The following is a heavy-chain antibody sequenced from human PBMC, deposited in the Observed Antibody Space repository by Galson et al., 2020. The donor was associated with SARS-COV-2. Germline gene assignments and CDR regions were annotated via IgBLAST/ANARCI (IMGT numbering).Heavy chain of an antibody. CDR3: AREWVAVAGYNWFDP. Sequence: ETSETRSLTCAVSGGSISSGGYSWSWIRQPPGKGLEWIGYIYHSGSTYYNPSLKSRVTISVDRSKNQFSLKLSSVTAADTAVYYCAREWVAVAGYNWFDPWGQGTLVTVSS. D-gene: IGHD6-19*01. V-gene: IGHV4-30-2*01. CDR1: GGSISSGGYS. CDR2: IYHSGST. J-gene: IGHJ5*02.